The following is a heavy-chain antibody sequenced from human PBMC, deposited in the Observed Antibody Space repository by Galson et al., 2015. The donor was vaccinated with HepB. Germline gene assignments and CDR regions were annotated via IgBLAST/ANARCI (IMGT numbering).Heavy chain of an antibody. CDR2: ISAYNGNT. CDR3: ARRVPAAMWISQQLVPWYHGAFDI. V-gene: IGHV1-18*04. CDR1: GYTFTSYG. J-gene: IGHJ3*02. D-gene: IGHD2-2*01. Sequence: SVKVSCKASGYTFTSYGISWVRQAPGQGLEWMGWISAYNGNTNYAQKLQGRVTMTTDTSTSTAYMELRSLRSDDTAVYYCARRVPAAMWISQQLVPWYHGAFDIWGQGTMVTVSS.